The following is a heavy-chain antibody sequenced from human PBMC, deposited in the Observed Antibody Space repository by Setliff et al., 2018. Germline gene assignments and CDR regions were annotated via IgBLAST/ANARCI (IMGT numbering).Heavy chain of an antibody. D-gene: IGHD6-13*01. CDR2: IYHSGST. CDR1: GYSISSGYY. V-gene: IGHV4-38-2*01. Sequence: PSETLSLTCAVSGYSISSGYYWGWIRQPPGKGLEWIGSIYHSGSTYYNPSLKSRVTISVDTSKNQFSLKLSSVTAADTAVYYCARGSGYSSSWYYYYYGMDVWGQGTTVTVS. J-gene: IGHJ6*02. CDR3: ARGSGYSSSWYYYYYGMDV.